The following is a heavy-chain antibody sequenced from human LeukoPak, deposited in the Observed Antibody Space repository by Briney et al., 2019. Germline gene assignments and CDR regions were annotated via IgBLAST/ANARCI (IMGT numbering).Heavy chain of an antibody. Sequence: GGSLRLSCAATGFTFSSYAMTWVRQAPGKGLECVSIIYSGGTTYYADSVRGRFTISRDNSKNTLYLQMDRLRVEDTAVYYCARKSDSLMLRGGDCWGQGTLVTVSS. D-gene: IGHD3-10*01. CDR2: IYSGGTT. CDR1: GFTFSSYA. V-gene: IGHV3-23*03. J-gene: IGHJ4*02. CDR3: ARKSDSLMLRGGDC.